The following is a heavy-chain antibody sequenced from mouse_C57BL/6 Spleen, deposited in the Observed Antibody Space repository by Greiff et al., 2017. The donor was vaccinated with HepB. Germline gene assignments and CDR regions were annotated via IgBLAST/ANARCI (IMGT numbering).Heavy chain of an antibody. J-gene: IGHJ2*01. CDR3: ARHKTGTFDY. CDR1: GFTFSSYT. CDR2: ISGGGGNT. V-gene: IGHV5-9*01. Sequence: EVNVVESGGGLVKPGGSLKLSCAASGFTFSSYTMSWVRQTPEKRLEWVATISGGGGNTYYPDSVKGRFTISRDNAKNTLYLQMSSLRAEDTALYYCARHKTGTFDYWGQGTTLTVSS. D-gene: IGHD4-1*01.